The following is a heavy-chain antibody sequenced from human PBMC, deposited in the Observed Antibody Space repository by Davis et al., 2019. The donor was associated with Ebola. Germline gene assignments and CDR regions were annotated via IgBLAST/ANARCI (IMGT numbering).Heavy chain of an antibody. J-gene: IGHJ6*02. D-gene: IGHD2-21*02. V-gene: IGHV4-34*01. CDR3: ARIPVVTATILYYYYGMDV. Sequence: SETLSLTCAVYGGSFSGYYWSWIRQPPGKGLEWIGSIYYSGSTYYNPSLKSRVTTSVDTSKNQFSLKLSSVTAADTAVYYCARIPVVTATILYYYYGMDVWGQGTTVTVSS. CDR1: GGSFSGYY. CDR2: IYYSGST.